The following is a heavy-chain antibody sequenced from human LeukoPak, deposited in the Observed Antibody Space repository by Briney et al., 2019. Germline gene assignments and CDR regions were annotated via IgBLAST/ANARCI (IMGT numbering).Heavy chain of an antibody. J-gene: IGHJ4*02. D-gene: IGHD3-22*01. CDR1: GGSISSYY. V-gene: IGHV4-59*01. CDR3: AREAPPYYYDSSGQIRGIWYYFDY. CDR2: IYYSGST. Sequence: PSETLSLTCTVSGGSISSYYWSWIRQPPGKGLEWIGYIYYSGSTNYNPSLKSRVTISVDTSKNQFSLKLSSVTAADTAVYYCAREAPPYYYDSSGQIRGIWYYFDYWGQGTLVTVSS.